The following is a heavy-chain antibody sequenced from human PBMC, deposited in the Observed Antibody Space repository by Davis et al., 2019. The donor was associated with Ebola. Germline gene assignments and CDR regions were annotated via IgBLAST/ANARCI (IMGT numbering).Heavy chain of an antibody. J-gene: IGHJ6*02. D-gene: IGHD3-10*01. V-gene: IGHV4-30-4*01. CDR1: GGSISSGDYY. CDR3: ARGLWFGELFSYYYGMDV. Sequence: SETLSLTCTVSGGSISSGDYYWSWIRQPPGKGLEWIGYIYYSGSTYYNPSLKSRVTISVDTSKNQFSLKLSSVTAADTAVYYCARGLWFGELFSYYYGMDVWGQGTTVTVSS. CDR2: IYYSGST.